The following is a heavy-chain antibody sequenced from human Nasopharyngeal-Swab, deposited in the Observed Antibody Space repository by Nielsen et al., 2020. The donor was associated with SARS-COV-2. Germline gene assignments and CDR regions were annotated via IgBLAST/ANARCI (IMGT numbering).Heavy chain of an antibody. CDR1: GFTVSSNY. Sequence: GESLKISCAASGFTVSSNYMSWVRQAPGKGLEWVSVIYSGGSTYYADSVKGRFTISRDNSKNTLYLQRNSLRAEDTAVYYCARAEGGLYAPDYWGQGTLVTVSS. CDR2: IYSGGST. J-gene: IGHJ4*02. D-gene: IGHD2-8*01. V-gene: IGHV3-66*01. CDR3: ARAEGGLYAPDY.